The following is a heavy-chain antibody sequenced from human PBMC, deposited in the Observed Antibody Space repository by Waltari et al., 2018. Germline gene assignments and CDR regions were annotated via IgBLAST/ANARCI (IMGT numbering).Heavy chain of an antibody. J-gene: IGHJ4*02. Sequence: QLQLQESGPGLVKPSGTLSLTCTVSGDTTSSSYWWSWVRQPPGKGLEWIGQIHGSGRTNYNPSLESRVTISLDTSNNQFSLKVTSATASDTAVYYCARDRGRGLYLDSWGQGALVTVSP. CDR3: ARDRGRGLYLDS. CDR1: GDTTSSSYW. D-gene: IGHD2-15*01. V-gene: IGHV4-4*02. CDR2: IHGSGRT.